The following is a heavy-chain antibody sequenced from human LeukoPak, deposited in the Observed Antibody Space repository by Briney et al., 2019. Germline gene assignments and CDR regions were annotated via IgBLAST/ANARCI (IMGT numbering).Heavy chain of an antibody. CDR3: AKDRQWLSGGFGY. D-gene: IGHD6-19*01. CDR2: ISYDGSNK. Sequence: PGGSLRLSCAASGFTFSSYGMHWVRQAPGKGLDWVAVISYDGSNKYYADSVKGRFTISRDNSKNTLYLQMNSLRAEDTAVYYCAKDRQWLSGGFGYWGQGTLVTVSS. J-gene: IGHJ4*02. V-gene: IGHV3-30*18. CDR1: GFTFSSYG.